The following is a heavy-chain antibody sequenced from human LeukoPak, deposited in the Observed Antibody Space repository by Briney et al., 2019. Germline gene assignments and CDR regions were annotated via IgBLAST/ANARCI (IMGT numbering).Heavy chain of an antibody. D-gene: IGHD3-16*02. CDR3: ARSPYDYVWGSYRSTPKLGYYYMDV. J-gene: IGHJ6*03. V-gene: IGHV1-69*06. CDR1: GYTFTSYD. Sequence: RASVKVSCKASGYTFTSYDINWVRQATGQGLEWMGWIIPIFGTANYAQKFQGRVTINADKSTSTAYMELSSLRSEDTAVYYCARSPYDYVWGSYRSTPKLGYYYMDVWGKGTTVTVSS. CDR2: IIPIFGTA.